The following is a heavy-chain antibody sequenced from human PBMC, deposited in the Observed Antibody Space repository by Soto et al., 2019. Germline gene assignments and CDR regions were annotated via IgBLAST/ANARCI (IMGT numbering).Heavy chain of an antibody. Sequence: SLTCAVSGGSISSGDYSWSGIRQHPGKGLEWIGYIYYSGSTYYNPSLKSRVTISVDTSKNQFSLKLSSVTAADTAVYYCAMGADSSGYFPAEYFQHWGQGTLVTVSS. CDR2: IYYSGST. J-gene: IGHJ1*01. D-gene: IGHD3-22*01. CDR1: GGSISSGDYS. CDR3: AMGADSSGYFPAEYFQH. V-gene: IGHV4-31*11.